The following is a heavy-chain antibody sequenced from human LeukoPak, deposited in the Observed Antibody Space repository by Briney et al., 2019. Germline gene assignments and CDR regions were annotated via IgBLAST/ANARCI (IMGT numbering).Heavy chain of an antibody. CDR3: STAFYGAPLA. D-gene: IGHD4-17*01. V-gene: IGHV3-15*01. CDR2: ITSKSYGGTT. J-gene: IGHJ5*02. Sequence: GGSLRLSCTASGFTFSTAFMNWVRQAPGKGLEWVARITSKSYGGTTDYAAPVKCRFTISRDDSKNTLYLQMNSLEIEDTAVYYCSTAFYGAPLAWGQGTLVTVSS. CDR1: GFTFSTAF.